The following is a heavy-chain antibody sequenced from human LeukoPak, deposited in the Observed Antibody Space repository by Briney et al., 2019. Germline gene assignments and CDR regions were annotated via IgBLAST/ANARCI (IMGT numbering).Heavy chain of an antibody. V-gene: IGHV4-4*07. Sequence: SETLSLTCTVSGGSFSDYYWSWIRQPAGKGLEWIGRIYTSGSTNYNPSLKSRVTMSVDTSKNHFSLKLSSVTAADTAVYYCAREAVAGGSGSNYYYYGVDVWGQGTTVTVSS. CDR1: GGSFSDYY. J-gene: IGHJ6*02. CDR3: AREAVAGGSGSNYYYYGVDV. D-gene: IGHD3-10*01. CDR2: IYTSGST.